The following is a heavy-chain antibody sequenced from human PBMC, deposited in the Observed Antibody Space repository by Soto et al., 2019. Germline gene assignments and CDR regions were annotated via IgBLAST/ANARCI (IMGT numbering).Heavy chain of an antibody. CDR3: ARVKGSGWLNWFDP. CDR2: INTYNGNT. CDR1: GYTFTNYG. J-gene: IGHJ5*02. V-gene: IGHV1-18*01. Sequence: GASVKVSCKASGYTFTNYGISWVRQAPGQGLEWMGWINTYNGNTNYAQKLQGRVTMTTDTSTSTAYMELRSLGSDDTAVYYCARVKGSGWLNWFDPWGQGTPVTVSS. D-gene: IGHD6-19*01.